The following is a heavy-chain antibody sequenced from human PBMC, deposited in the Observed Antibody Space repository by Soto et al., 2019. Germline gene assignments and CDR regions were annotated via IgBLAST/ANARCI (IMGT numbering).Heavy chain of an antibody. V-gene: IGHV3-23*01. CDR2: ISRSGVTT. Sequence: EVQLLESGGGSVQPGGSLKLSCAASGFTFSNYAMNWVRQAPGKGLEWVSIISRSGVTTFYADSVKGRFTISRDNSKNTLYLQMNSLRAEDAALYYCAKDAYCSGGSCYVDYWGQGSLVTVSS. CDR3: AKDAYCSGGSCYVDY. CDR1: GFTFSNYA. D-gene: IGHD2-15*01. J-gene: IGHJ4*02.